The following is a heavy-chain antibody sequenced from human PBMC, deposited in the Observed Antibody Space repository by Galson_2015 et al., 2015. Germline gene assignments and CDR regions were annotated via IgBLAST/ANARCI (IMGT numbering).Heavy chain of an antibody. CDR3: AREGYCSSTSCYDHDAFDI. J-gene: IGHJ3*02. V-gene: IGHV3-48*03. CDR1: GFTFSSYE. Sequence: LRLSCAASGFTFSSYEMNWVRQAPGKGLEWVSYISSSGSTIYYADSVKGRFTISRDNAKNSLYLQMNSLRAEDTAVYYCAREGYCSSTSCYDHDAFDIWGQGTMVTVSS. CDR2: ISSSGSTI. D-gene: IGHD2-2*01.